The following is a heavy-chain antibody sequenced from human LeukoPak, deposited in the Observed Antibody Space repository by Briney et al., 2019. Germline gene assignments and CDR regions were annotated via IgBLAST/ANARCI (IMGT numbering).Heavy chain of an antibody. Sequence: SETLSLTCTVSGYSISSGYYWGWIRQPPGKGLEWIGSIYYSGSTYYNPSLKSRVTISVDTSKSQFYLNLRSVTAADTAVYYCVRGDNYDFWSRLDSWGQGTLVTVSS. CDR3: VRGDNYDFWSRLDS. J-gene: IGHJ4*02. D-gene: IGHD3-3*01. CDR1: GYSISSGYY. CDR2: IYYSGST. V-gene: IGHV4-38-2*02.